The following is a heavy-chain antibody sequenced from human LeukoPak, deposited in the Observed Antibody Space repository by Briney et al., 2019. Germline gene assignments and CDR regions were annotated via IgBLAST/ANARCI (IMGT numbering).Heavy chain of an antibody. Sequence: ASVKVSCKVSGYTLTELSMHWVRQAPGKGLEWMGGFDPEDGETIYAQKFQGRVTMTEDTSTDTAYMELSSLRSGDTAVYYCATLPKYYYDSSGYPLGFYWGQGTLVTVSS. V-gene: IGHV1-24*01. J-gene: IGHJ4*02. CDR1: GYTLTELS. D-gene: IGHD3-22*01. CDR2: FDPEDGET. CDR3: ATLPKYYYDSSGYPLGFY.